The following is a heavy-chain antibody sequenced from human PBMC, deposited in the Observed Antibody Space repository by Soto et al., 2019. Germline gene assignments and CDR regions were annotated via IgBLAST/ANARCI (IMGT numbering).Heavy chain of an antibody. V-gene: IGHV3-30*18. J-gene: IGHJ6*02. Sequence: PGGSVRLSCAASGFTFSSDGMHWVRQAPGKWLEWVAVISYDGSNKYYADSVKGRFTISRDNSKNTPYLQMSNLRPEDTAVYYGVKDGSRDWPYYYGKAVSAQRTTVPVSS. CDR1: GFTFSSDG. CDR2: ISYDGSNK. CDR3: VKDGSRDWPYYYGKAV. D-gene: IGHD2-21*02.